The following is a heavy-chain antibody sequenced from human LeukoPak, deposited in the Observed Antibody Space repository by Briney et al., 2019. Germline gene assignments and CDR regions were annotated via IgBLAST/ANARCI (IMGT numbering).Heavy chain of an antibody. Sequence: ASVKVSCKASGYTFTSYYMHWVRQAPGQGLEWMGIINPSGGSTSYAQKFQGRVTMTRDTSTSTVYMELSSLRSEDTAVYYCARGRNAPYCSGGSCYSGFGYWGQGTLVTVSS. CDR3: ARGRNAPYCSGGSCYSGFGY. CDR1: GYTFTSYY. CDR2: INPSGGST. D-gene: IGHD2-15*01. J-gene: IGHJ4*02. V-gene: IGHV1-46*01.